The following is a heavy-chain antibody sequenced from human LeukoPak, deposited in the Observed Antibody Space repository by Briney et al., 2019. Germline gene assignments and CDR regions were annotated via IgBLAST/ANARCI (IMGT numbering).Heavy chain of an antibody. V-gene: IGHV1-18*01. CDR2: ISAYNGNT. J-gene: IGHJ4*02. CDR3: ATVAAWATSAVHGQLPDY. D-gene: IGHD2-2*01. Sequence: ASVKVSCKASGYTFTSFGFSWVRQAPGQGLEWMGWISAYNGNTNYAQKLQGRVTMTTDTSTSTAFMELRSLRSDDTAVYYCATVAAWATSAVHGQLPDYWGQGTLVTVSS. CDR1: GYTFTSFG.